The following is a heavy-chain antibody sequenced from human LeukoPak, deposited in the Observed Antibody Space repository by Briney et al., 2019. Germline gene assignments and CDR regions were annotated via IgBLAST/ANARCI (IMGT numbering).Heavy chain of an antibody. V-gene: IGHV6-1*01. CDR1: GEIVSSKISA. Sequence: SLTCAICGEIVSSKISAWQWTRRSRSRAREWLGRTYSRSKWYNDYAVSVKSRITINPDTSKNQFSLQLNSVTPEDTAVYYCARDFQDRYYFDYWGQGTLVTVSS. CDR2: TYSRSKWYN. CDR3: ARDFQDRYYFDY. J-gene: IGHJ4*02.